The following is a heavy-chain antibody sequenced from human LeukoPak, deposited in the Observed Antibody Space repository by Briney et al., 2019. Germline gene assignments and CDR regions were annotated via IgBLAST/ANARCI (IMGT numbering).Heavy chain of an antibody. Sequence: GGSLRLSCAASGFTFSSYWMSWVRQAPGKGVEWVANIKQDGSEKYYVDSVRGRFTISRDNAKNSLYLQMNSLRAEDTAVYYCARRGSSSWYGYFDYWGQGTLVTVSS. CDR3: ARRGSSSWYGYFDY. J-gene: IGHJ4*02. V-gene: IGHV3-7*01. CDR2: IKQDGSEK. D-gene: IGHD6-13*01. CDR1: GFTFSSYW.